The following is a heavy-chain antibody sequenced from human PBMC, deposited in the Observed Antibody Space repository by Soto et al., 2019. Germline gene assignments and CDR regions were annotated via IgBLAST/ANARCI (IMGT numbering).Heavy chain of an antibody. CDR1: GFTFSNAW. J-gene: IGHJ4*02. V-gene: IGHV3-15*07. D-gene: IGHD3-9*01. CDR3: TTSILTGYFRWSIFDY. CDR2: IKSKTDGGTT. Sequence: GGSLRLSCAASGFTFSNAWMNWVRQAPGKGLEWVARIKSKTDGGTTDYAAPVKGRFTISRDDSKNTLFLQMNSQKTQDTAVYYCTTSILTGYFRWSIFDYWGQGNLVTVSS.